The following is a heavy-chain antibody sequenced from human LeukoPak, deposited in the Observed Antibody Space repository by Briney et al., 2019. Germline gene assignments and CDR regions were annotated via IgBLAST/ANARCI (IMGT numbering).Heavy chain of an antibody. CDR2: ISWNSGSI. Sequence: GGSLRLSCAASGFTFDDYAMHWVRQAPGKGLEWVSGISWNSGSIGYADSVKGLFTISRDNAKNSLYLQMNSLRAEDTALYYCAKDHRGYYYYGMDVWGQGTTVTVSS. J-gene: IGHJ6*02. V-gene: IGHV3-9*01. CDR1: GFTFDDYA. D-gene: IGHD2-21*01. CDR3: AKDHRGYYYYGMDV.